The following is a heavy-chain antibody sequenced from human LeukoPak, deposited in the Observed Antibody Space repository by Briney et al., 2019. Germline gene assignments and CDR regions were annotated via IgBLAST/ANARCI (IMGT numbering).Heavy chain of an antibody. J-gene: IGHJ3*02. CDR2: IYYSGSA. Sequence: PSETLSLTCTVSGGSIGSYYWNWIRQPPGKVLEYIGYIYYSGSANYNPSLKGRVTISVDTSKNQFSLKLSSVTAADTAVYYCARGGRFGGHDAFDIWGQGTMVTVSS. CDR1: GGSIGSYY. D-gene: IGHD3-10*01. CDR3: ARGGRFGGHDAFDI. V-gene: IGHV4-59*01.